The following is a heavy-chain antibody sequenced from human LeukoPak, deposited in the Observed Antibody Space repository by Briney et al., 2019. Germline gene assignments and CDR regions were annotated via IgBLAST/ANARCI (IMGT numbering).Heavy chain of an antibody. Sequence: GGSLRLSCAASGFTVSSNYMSWVRQAPGKGLEWVSVIYSGGSTYYADSVKGRFTISRDNSKNTLYLQMNSLRAEDTAVYYCAREHYDDSGGYSSGLDVWGQGTTVTVSS. CDR2: IYSGGST. D-gene: IGHD3-22*01. J-gene: IGHJ6*02. CDR1: GFTVSSNY. CDR3: AREHYDDSGGYSSGLDV. V-gene: IGHV3-53*01.